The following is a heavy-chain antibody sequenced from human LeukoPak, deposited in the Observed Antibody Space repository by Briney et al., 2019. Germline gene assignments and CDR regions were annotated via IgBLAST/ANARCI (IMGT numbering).Heavy chain of an antibody. J-gene: IGHJ5*02. D-gene: IGHD6-13*01. CDR3: AREATAEAGQSHNWYDP. Sequence: QPGGCLRLSCAASGFTFSTYSMDWVRQAPGKGLEWVSYISSTGRTIHYAESVKGRFTISRDNAKNSLYLQMNSLRVEDTAVYFCAREATAEAGQSHNWYDPWGQGTLVTVSS. V-gene: IGHV3-48*04. CDR1: GFTFSTYS. CDR2: ISSTGRTI.